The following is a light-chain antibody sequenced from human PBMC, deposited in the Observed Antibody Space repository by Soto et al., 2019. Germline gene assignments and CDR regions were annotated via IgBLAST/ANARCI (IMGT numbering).Light chain of an antibody. CDR3: SSYTSGSPWV. CDR2: EVS. J-gene: IGLJ3*02. V-gene: IGLV2-14*01. Sequence: QSALTQPASVSGSPGQSITISCTGTSSDVGGYNYASWYQQHPGKAPKLMIYEVSNRPSGVSNRFSGSKSGNTASLTLSGLQAEDEADYYCSSYTSGSPWVFGGGTQLTVL. CDR1: SSDVGGYNY.